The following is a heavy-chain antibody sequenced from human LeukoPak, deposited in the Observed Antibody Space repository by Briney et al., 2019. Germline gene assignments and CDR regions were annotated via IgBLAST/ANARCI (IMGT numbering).Heavy chain of an antibody. D-gene: IGHD5-18*01. CDR2: ITASGGNT. J-gene: IGHJ4*02. CDR1: GFTFSSYA. CDR3: AKGNGYSYGRYYFDY. V-gene: IGHV3-23*01. Sequence: GGSLRLSCAASGFTFSSYAMGWVRQAPGKGLEWVSAITASGGNTYYADSVKGRFTISRDNSKNTLYPQVNSLRAEDTAVYYCAKGNGYSYGRYYFDYWGQGTLVTVSS.